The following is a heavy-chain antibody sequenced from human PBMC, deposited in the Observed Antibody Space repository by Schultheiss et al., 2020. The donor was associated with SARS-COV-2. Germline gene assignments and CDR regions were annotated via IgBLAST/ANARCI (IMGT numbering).Heavy chain of an antibody. CDR2: IYYSGST. CDR1: GGSFSSYY. D-gene: IGHD3-22*01. CDR3: ASYYDSSGYYPIFDY. Sequence: SETLSLTCAVYGGSFSSYYWSWIRQPPGKGLEWIGYIYYSGSTNYNPSLKSRVTISVDTSKNQFSLKLSSVTAADTAVYYCASYYDSSGYYPIFDYWGQGTLVTVSS. J-gene: IGHJ4*02. V-gene: IGHV4-59*01.